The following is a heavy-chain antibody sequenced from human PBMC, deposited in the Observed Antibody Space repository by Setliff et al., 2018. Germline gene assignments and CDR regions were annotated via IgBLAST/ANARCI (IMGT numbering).Heavy chain of an antibody. Sequence: GGSLRLSCTASGFTFGDYAMSWVRQAPGKGLEWVANIKQDGSEKYYVDSVKGRFTISRDNSKNTLYLQMNSLRAEDTAVYYCARDHGSWIAVVAYFDYWGQGTLVTVSS. V-gene: IGHV3-7*01. CDR3: ARDHGSWIAVVAYFDY. CDR2: IKQDGSEK. CDR1: GFTFGDYA. D-gene: IGHD6-19*01. J-gene: IGHJ4*02.